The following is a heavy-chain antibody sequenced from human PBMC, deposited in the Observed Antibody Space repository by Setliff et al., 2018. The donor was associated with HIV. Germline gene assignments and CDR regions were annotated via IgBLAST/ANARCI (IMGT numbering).Heavy chain of an antibody. Sequence: SVKVSCKASGGTFSDYTVNWVRQAPGQGLEWMGRIIPIIGIENYAQKVQGRVTITADKSTSTAYMELKSLRSDDTAVYYCARDDGGYNYAEAFDVWGQGTMVTVSS. J-gene: IGHJ3*01. D-gene: IGHD3-16*01. V-gene: IGHV1-69*04. CDR1: GGTFSDYT. CDR3: ARDDGGYNYAEAFDV. CDR2: IIPIIGIE.